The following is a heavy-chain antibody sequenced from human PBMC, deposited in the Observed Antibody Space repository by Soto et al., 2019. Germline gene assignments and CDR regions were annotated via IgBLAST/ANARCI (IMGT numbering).Heavy chain of an antibody. CDR3: GRGRSGELVVFY. D-gene: IGHD1-7*01. Sequence: QVQLVQSGAEVKKPGASVKVSCKASGYTFTGHYIHWVRQAPGQGPEWMGEISPVTGGAKYAQKFQGRVTMTRDTSITTVYMELTNLSPDDTAVYYCGRGRSGELVVFYWGQETLVSVSS. V-gene: IGHV1-2*02. CDR2: ISPVTGGA. J-gene: IGHJ4*02. CDR1: GYTFTGHY.